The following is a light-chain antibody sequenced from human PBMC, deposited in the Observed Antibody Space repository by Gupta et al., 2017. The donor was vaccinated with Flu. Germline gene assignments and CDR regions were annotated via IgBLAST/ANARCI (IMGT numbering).Light chain of an antibody. Sequence: VMTQSPVTLSVSPGERVTLSCRASQSISTNLAWYLQKPGQAPRLLIHGAFTRATGTPARFTGSGSGTEFTLTISSLQSGDFGLYFCQQYNNWPPVTFGGGTKVEIK. CDR1: QSISTN. CDR3: QQYNNWPPVT. CDR2: GAF. J-gene: IGKJ4*01. V-gene: IGKV3-15*01.